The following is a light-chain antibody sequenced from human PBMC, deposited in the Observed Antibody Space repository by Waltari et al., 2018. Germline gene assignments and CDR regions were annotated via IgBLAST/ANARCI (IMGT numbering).Light chain of an antibody. V-gene: IGKV3-20*01. CDR2: GAS. Sequence: EIVLTQSPGTLSLSPGERASLSCRASPRVDGSYLAWYQQKPGQAPRLLIYGASSRATGIPDRFSGSGSGTDFTLTMSRLEPEDFAVYYCQQYGRSPLTFGGGTKVEMK. CDR3: QQYGRSPLT. CDR1: PRVDGSY. J-gene: IGKJ4*01.